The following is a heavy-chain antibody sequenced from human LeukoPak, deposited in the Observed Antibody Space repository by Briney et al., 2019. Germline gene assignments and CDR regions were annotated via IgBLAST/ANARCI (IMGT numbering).Heavy chain of an antibody. CDR1: GGSISSSSYY. CDR2: IYYSGST. J-gene: IGHJ4*02. V-gene: IGHV4-39*01. D-gene: IGHD6-19*01. CDR3: AKSAGLGAVAGL. Sequence: PSETLSLTCTVSGGSISSSSYYWGWIRQPPGKGLEWIGSIYYSGSTYFNPSLKSRVTISVDTSENQFSLKLSSVTAADTAVYYCAKSAGLGAVAGLWGQGTLVTVSS.